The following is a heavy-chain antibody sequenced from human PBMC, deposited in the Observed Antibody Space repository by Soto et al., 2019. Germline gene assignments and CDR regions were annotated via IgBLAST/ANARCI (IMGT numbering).Heavy chain of an antibody. CDR2: IYYSGST. D-gene: IGHD6-6*01. V-gene: IGHV4-39*01. CDR3: ARTQQLVDAFDI. Sequence: QLQLQESGPGLVKPSETLSLTCTVSGGSISSSSYYWGWIRQPPGKGLEWIGSIYYSGSTYYNPSLKSRVTISVDTSKNQFYLKLSSVTAADTAVYYCARTQQLVDAFDIWGQGTMVTVSS. CDR1: GGSISSSSYY. J-gene: IGHJ3*02.